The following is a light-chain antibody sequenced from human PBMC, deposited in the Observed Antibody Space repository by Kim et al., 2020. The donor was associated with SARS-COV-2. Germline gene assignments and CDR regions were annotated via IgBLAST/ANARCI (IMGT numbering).Light chain of an antibody. CDR3: QSYDSSNHVV. V-gene: IGLV6-57*03. Sequence: KTVTTSCTRSSGSIASNDVQWYQQRPGSAPTTVIYEDNQRPSGVPDRFSGSIDSSSNSASLTISGLKTEDEADYYCQSYDSSNHVVFGGGTQLTVL. J-gene: IGLJ2*01. CDR1: SGSIASND. CDR2: EDN.